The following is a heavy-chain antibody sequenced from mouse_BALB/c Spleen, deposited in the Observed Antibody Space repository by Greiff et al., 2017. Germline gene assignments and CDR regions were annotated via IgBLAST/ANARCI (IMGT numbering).Heavy chain of an antibody. Sequence: VQLQQSGPGLVKPSQSLSLTCTVTGYSITSDYAWNWIRQFPGNKLEWMGYISYSGSTSYNPSLKSRISITRDTSKNQFFLQLNSVTTEDTATYDCAREGITTSCAHWGQGTLVTVSA. V-gene: IGHV3-2*02. D-gene: IGHD2-4*01. CDR1: GYSITSDYA. CDR2: ISYSGST. J-gene: IGHJ3*01. CDR3: AREGITTSCAH.